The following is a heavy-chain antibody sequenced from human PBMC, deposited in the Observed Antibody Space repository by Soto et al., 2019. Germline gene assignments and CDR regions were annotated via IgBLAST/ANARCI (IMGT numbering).Heavy chain of an antibody. D-gene: IGHD3-9*01. CDR1: GLNVSSNY. Sequence: HPGGSLRLSCAASGLNVSSNYMAWVRRAPGKGLEWVSILYTVGTTYYADSVKGRFTISRDNSKNTLYLQMNSLRAEDTAVYYCARNHYYDILTGYYPYGMDLWGQGTSVTVSS. CDR3: ARNHYYDILTGYYPYGMDL. CDR2: LYTVGTT. V-gene: IGHV3-53*01. J-gene: IGHJ6*02.